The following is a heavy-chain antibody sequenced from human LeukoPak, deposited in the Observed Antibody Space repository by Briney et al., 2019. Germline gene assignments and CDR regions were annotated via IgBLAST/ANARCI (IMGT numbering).Heavy chain of an antibody. CDR3: AKGQGGGRPYGEGAYFDY. V-gene: IGHV3-23*01. J-gene: IGHJ4*02. CDR1: GFTFSSYA. CDR2: ISGSGGST. D-gene: IGHD4-17*01. Sequence: QSGRSLRLSCAASGFTFSSYAMSWVRQAPGKGLEWVSAISGSGGSTYYADSVKGRFTISRDNSKNTLYLQMNSPRAEDTAVYYCAKGQGGGRPYGEGAYFDYWGQGTLVTVSS.